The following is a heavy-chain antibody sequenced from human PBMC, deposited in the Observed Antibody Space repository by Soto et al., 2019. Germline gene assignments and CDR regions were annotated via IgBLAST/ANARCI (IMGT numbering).Heavy chain of an antibody. CDR2: INHSGST. J-gene: IGHJ4*02. CDR1: GGSFSGYY. CDR3: ARGPCSSTSCYGESDY. V-gene: IGHV4-34*01. D-gene: IGHD2-2*01. Sequence: QVQLQQWGAGLLKPSETLSLTCAVYGGSFSGYYWSWIRQPPGKGLEWIGEINHSGSTNYNPSLKSRVTISVDTSKNQFSLKLSSVTAADTAVYYCARGPCSSTSCYGESDYWGQGTLVTVSS.